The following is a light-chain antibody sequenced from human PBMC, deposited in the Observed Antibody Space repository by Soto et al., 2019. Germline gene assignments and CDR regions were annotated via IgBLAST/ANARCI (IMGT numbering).Light chain of an antibody. CDR3: QQSET. CDR2: GAS. V-gene: IGKV3-15*01. CDR1: QSVSSN. J-gene: IGKJ1*01. Sequence: EIVLTQSPGSLSVSPGERATLSCRASQSVSSNLAWYQQKPGQAPRLLIYGASTRATGIPARFSGSGPGTEFTLTISSLQSEDFAVYYCQQSETFGQGTKVDIK.